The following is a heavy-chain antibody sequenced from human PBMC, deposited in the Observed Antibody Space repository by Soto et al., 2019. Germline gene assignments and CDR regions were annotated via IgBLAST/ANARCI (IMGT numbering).Heavy chain of an antibody. V-gene: IGHV1-18*04. CDR1: GYTFSNYG. Sequence: ASVNGSCKASGYTFSNYGISWVRQTPGQGLEWMGWISAYNGNTNYPQKLQGRVTMTTDTSTSTAYMELRSLRSDDTAVYYCARVDVLRSLDWLVWGQGTLVIVSS. D-gene: IGHD3-3*01. J-gene: IGHJ4*02. CDR3: ARVDVLRSLDWLV. CDR2: ISAYNGNT.